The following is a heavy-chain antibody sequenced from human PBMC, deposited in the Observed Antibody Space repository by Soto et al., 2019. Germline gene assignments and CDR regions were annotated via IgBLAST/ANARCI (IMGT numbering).Heavy chain of an antibody. J-gene: IGHJ6*02. CDR2: IWYDGSNK. CDR3: ARDIVLMVYATTDGEYYYYYYGMDV. D-gene: IGHD2-8*01. CDR1: GFTFSSYG. Sequence: HPGGSLRLSCAASGFTFSSYGMHWVRQAPGKGLEWVAVIWYDGSNKYYADSVKGRFTISRDNSKNTLYLQMNSLRAEDTAVYYCARDIVLMVYATTDGEYYYYYYGMDVWGQGTTVTVSS. V-gene: IGHV3-33*01.